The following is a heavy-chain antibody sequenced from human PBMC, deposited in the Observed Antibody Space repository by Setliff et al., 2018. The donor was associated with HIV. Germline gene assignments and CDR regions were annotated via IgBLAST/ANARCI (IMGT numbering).Heavy chain of an antibody. J-gene: IGHJ6*04. Sequence: SETLSLTCTVSGGSVSTGNYYWNWIRLPPGKGLEWIGYIFYSGSANYNPSLKSRVTISVDTSKNQFSLRLNSVTAADTAIYYCTRRGADSYYPRPLDVWGKGITVTVSS. CDR1: GGSVSTGNYY. CDR2: IFYSGSA. CDR3: TRRGADSYYPRPLDV. D-gene: IGHD3-10*01. V-gene: IGHV4-61*01.